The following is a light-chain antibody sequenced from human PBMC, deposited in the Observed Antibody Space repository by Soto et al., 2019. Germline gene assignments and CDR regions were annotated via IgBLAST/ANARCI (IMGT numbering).Light chain of an antibody. V-gene: IGLV3-21*04. CDR1: NIGRKT. Sequence: SYELTQPPSVSVAPGKTARLSCGGDNIGRKTLNWYQQRPGQAPVVVVYYDSDRPSGIPERFSGSNFGNTATLTIIMVESGDEADYYCQVWDSSSDHPFGGGTKLTVL. CDR3: QVWDSSSDHP. CDR2: YDS. J-gene: IGLJ2*01.